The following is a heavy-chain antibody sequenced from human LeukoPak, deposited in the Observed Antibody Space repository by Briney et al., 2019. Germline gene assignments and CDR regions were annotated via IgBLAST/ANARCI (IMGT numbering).Heavy chain of an antibody. J-gene: IGHJ4*02. CDR3: ARDRRGTAMVTGY. Sequence: PGGSLRLSCAASGLTLSNYAVSWVRQAPGKGLEWVSTINTGGTTYYTDSVKGRFTVSRDNSKNSLYLQMNSLRAEDTAVYYCARDRRGTAMVTGYWGQGTLVTVSS. CDR1: GLTLSNYA. CDR2: INTGGTT. V-gene: IGHV3-23*01. D-gene: IGHD5-18*01.